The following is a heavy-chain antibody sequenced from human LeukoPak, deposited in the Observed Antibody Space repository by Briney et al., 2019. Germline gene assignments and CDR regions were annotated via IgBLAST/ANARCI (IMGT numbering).Heavy chain of an antibody. D-gene: IGHD2-2*01. J-gene: IGHJ5*02. Sequence: SETLSLTCAVSGGSISSSNWWSWVRQPPGKGLEWIWEICHSGSTNYNPSLKSRVTMSVDTSKNQFSLKLSSVTAADTAVYYGARDADIVVVPAAMPSHNWCDPWGQGTLVTVSS. CDR1: GGSISSSNW. CDR3: ARDADIVVVPAAMPSHNWCDP. CDR2: ICHSGST. V-gene: IGHV4-4*02.